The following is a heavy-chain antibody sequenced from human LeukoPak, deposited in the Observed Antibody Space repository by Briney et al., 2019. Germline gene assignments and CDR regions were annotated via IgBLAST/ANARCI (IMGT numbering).Heavy chain of an antibody. CDR1: GLTFSSHA. D-gene: IGHD3-10*01. V-gene: IGHV3-23*01. J-gene: IGHJ4*02. CDR3: AKDLRRGPFDY. CDR2: ISGSGGST. Sequence: GGSLRLSCAASGLTFSSHAMSWVRQAPGKGLEWVSAISGSGGSTYYADSVKGRFTISRDNSKNTLYLQMNSLRAEDTAVYYCAKDLRRGPFDYWGQGTLVTVSS.